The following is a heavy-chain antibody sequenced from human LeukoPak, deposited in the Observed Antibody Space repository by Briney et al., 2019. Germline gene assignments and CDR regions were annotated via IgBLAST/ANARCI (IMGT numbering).Heavy chain of an antibody. J-gene: IGHJ5*02. CDR2: IYTSGST. V-gene: IGHV4-61*02. D-gene: IGHD3/OR15-3a*01. Sequence: PSETLSLTCTVSGGSISSGSYYWSWIRQPAGKGLEWIGRIYTSGSTNYNPSLKGRVTISVDTSKNQFSLKLSSVTAADTAVYYCARWTGGHGWFDPWGQGTLVTVSS. CDR3: ARWTGGHGWFDP. CDR1: GGSISSGSYY.